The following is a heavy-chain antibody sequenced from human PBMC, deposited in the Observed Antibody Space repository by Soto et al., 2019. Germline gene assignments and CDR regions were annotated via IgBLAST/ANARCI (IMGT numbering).Heavy chain of an antibody. CDR1: GGSISSHY. D-gene: IGHD4-17*01. J-gene: IGHJ6*03. CDR3: ARLIAVTTRDYYYMDV. Sequence: PSETLSLTCTVSGGSISSHYWSWIRQPPGQGLEWIGYIYYSGSTNYNPSLKSRVTISVDTSKSQFSLKLSSVTAADTAVYYCARLIAVTTRDYYYMDVWGKGTTVTVSS. V-gene: IGHV4-59*08. CDR2: IYYSGST.